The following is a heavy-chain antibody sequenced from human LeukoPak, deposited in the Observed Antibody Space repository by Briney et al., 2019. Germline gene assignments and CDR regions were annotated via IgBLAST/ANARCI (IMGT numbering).Heavy chain of an antibody. Sequence: GASVKVSCKVSGYTLTELSMHWVRQAPGKGLEWMGGFDPEDGETIYAQKFQGRVTMTEDTSTDAAYMELSRLRSEDTAVYYCATVLLPAKRWFDPWGQGTLVTVSS. J-gene: IGHJ5*02. CDR2: FDPEDGET. CDR3: ATVLLPAKRWFDP. D-gene: IGHD4/OR15-4a*01. CDR1: GYTLTELS. V-gene: IGHV1-24*01.